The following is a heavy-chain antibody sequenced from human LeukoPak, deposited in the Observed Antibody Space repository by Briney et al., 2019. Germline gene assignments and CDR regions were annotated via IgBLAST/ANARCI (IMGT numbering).Heavy chain of an antibody. CDR2: IIPIFGTA. J-gene: IGHJ6*03. D-gene: IGHD2-2*01. V-gene: IGHV1-69*13. Sequence: SVKVSCKASGGTFSSYAISWVRQAPGQGLEWMGGIIPIFGTANYAQKFQGRVTITADESTSTAYMELSSLRSEDTAVYYCARAWMGYQLLNYYYYYMDVWGKGTTVTISS. CDR1: GGTFSSYA. CDR3: ARAWMGYQLLNYYYYYMDV.